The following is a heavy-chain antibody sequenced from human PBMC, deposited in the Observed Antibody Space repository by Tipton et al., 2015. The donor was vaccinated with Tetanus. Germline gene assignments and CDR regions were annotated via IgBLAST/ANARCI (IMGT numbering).Heavy chain of an antibody. CDR2: IYHSGTT. J-gene: IGHJ5*02. CDR3: ARRLIQNWFDP. D-gene: IGHD2-8*01. Sequence: TLSLTCAVSGGSIRSSNWWSWVRQTPGKGLEWIGEIYHSGTTNYNPSLKSRVTMSVDNSKNQFSLKLNSVTAADTAVYFCARRLIQNWFDPWGQGTLVTVSS. V-gene: IGHV4-4*01. CDR1: GGSIRSSNW.